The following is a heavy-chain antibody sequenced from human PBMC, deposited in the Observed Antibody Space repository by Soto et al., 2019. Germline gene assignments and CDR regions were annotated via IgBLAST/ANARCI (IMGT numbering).Heavy chain of an antibody. CDR1: GFSLRTTGVG. D-gene: IGHD3-10*01. CDR2: LYFNDDR. Sequence: SGPTLVNPTETLTLTCTFSGFSLRTTGVGVGWIRQPPGQSLEWLVVLYFNDDRRYNPSLRNRLSITKDTSTNQVVLTMTHMDPVDTASYYYIYRREAYDYHGLDVWGQGTTVTVSS. CDR3: IYRREAYDYHGLDV. V-gene: IGHV2-5*01. J-gene: IGHJ6*02.